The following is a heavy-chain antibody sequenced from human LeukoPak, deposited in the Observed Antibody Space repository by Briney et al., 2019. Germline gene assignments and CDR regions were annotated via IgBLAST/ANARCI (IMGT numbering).Heavy chain of an antibody. CDR3: AKGFGYCGGDCYFDY. CDR2: FYVGGAT. V-gene: IGHV3-53*01. CDR1: GFSVTNNY. J-gene: IGHJ4*02. D-gene: IGHD2-21*02. Sequence: PGGSLRLSCAVSGFSVTNNYMSWVRQAPGEGLEWVSVFYVGGATYYADSVKGRFTISRDNSKNTLYLQMNSLRAEDTAVYYCAKGFGYCGGDCYFDYWGQGTLVTVSS.